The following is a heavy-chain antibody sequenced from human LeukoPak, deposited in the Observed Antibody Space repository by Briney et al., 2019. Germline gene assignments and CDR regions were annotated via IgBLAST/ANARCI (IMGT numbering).Heavy chain of an antibody. D-gene: IGHD1-7*01. J-gene: IGHJ4*02. CDR1: GFAFSSYD. V-gene: IGHV3-23*01. CDR2: IGGSGDNT. CDR3: ARRGITGTSIDY. Sequence: GGSLRLSCAASGFAFSSYDMGWVRQAPGKGLEWVSAIGGSGDNTYYADSVKGRFTISRDNSKNTLYLQTNSLRAEDTAVYYCARRGITGTSIDYWGQGTLVTVSS.